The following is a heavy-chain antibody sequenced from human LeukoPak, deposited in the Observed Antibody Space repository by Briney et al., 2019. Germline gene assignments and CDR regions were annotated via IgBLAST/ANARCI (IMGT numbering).Heavy chain of an antibody. D-gene: IGHD3-22*01. V-gene: IGHV4-30-2*02. CDR1: GGSISSGGYS. CDR3: ARSGYSIGIDY. CDR2: IYHSGST. Sequence: SQTLSLTCAVSGGSISSGGYSWSWIRQPPGKGLEWIGYIYHSGSTNYNPSLKSRVTISVDTSKNQFSLKLSSVTAADTAVYYCARSGYSIGIDYWGQGTLVTVSS. J-gene: IGHJ4*02.